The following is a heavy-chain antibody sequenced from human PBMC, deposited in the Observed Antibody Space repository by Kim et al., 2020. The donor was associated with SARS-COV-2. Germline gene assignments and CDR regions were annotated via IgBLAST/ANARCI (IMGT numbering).Heavy chain of an antibody. Sequence: SETLSLTCSVSGASISHYYWSWIRQPPGKGLEWIGYISYSGSSTYNPSMKSRVTISGDTSKNQVSLKLSSVTAADTAVYYCARQGSGWYGPHEFWGQGAL. D-gene: IGHD6-19*01. CDR3: ARQGSGWYGPHEF. V-gene: IGHV4-59*08. J-gene: IGHJ4*02. CDR1: GASISHYY. CDR2: ISYSGSS.